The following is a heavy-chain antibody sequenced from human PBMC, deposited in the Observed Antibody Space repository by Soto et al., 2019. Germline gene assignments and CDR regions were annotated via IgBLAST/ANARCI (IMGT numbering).Heavy chain of an antibody. J-gene: IGHJ6*02. V-gene: IGHV3-15*01. CDR1: GFTFSSYG. Sequence: PGGSLRLSCAGSGFTFSSYGIHWVRQAPGKGLEWVGRIKSKTDGGTTDYAAPVKGRFTISRDDSKNTLYLQMNSLKTEDTAVYYCTTDLSYCGSGSYYPYYYYGMDVWGQGTTVTVSS. D-gene: IGHD3-10*01. CDR2: IKSKTDGGTT. CDR3: TTDLSYCGSGSYYPYYYYGMDV.